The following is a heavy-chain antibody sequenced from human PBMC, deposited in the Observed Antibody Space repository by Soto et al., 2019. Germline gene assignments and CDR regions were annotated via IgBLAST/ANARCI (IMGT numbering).Heavy chain of an antibody. CDR1: GGSFSGYY. CDR2: INHSGST. J-gene: IGHJ6*02. Sequence: QVQLQQWGAGLLKPSETLSLTCAVYGGSFSGYYWSWIRQPPGKGLEWIGEINHSGSTNYNPSLKSRVTISVDTSKNQFSLKLSSVTAADTAVYYYARQDRGYYYYYYGMDVWGQGTTVTVSS. CDR3: ARQDRGYYYYYYGMDV. D-gene: IGHD3-10*01. V-gene: IGHV4-34*01.